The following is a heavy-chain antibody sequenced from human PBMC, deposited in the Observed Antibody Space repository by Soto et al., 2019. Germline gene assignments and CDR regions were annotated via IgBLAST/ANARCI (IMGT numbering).Heavy chain of an antibody. V-gene: IGHV4-39*01. CDR2: VYYRGRS. D-gene: IGHD1-20*01. CDR1: GGSVTNSSYY. CDR3: VSQRTPVITPAYFDY. Sequence: SETLSLTCTVSGGSVTNSSYYWGWIRQSPGKGLEWIGSVYYRGRSYSKSSVKSRVTISVDTSKNQFSLNLNSVAASDTAVYFCVSQRTPVITPAYFDYWGPGALATISS. J-gene: IGHJ4*02.